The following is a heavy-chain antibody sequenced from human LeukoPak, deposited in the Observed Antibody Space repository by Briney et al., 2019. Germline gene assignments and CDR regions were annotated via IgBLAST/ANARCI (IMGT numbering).Heavy chain of an antibody. V-gene: IGHV3-23*01. CDR2: ISGSGGST. J-gene: IGHJ4*02. D-gene: IGHD5-18*01. CDR3: AKDIAQGYTFGSIEQDY. CDR1: GFTFRSYA. Sequence: HPGGSLRLSCAASGFTFRSYAMSWVRQAPGKGLEWVSAISGSGGSTYYADSVKGRFTISRDNSKNTLYLQMNSLRAEDTAVYYCAKDIAQGYTFGSIEQDYWGQGTLVTVSS.